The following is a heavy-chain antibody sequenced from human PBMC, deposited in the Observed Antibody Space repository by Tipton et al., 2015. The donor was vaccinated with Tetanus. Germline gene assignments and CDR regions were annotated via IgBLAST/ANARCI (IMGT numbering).Heavy chain of an antibody. V-gene: IGHV3-11*01. CDR2: ISHTGTTT. CDR1: GFTFSAYY. J-gene: IGHJ4*02. CDR3: VRGRGLGAYSYGFEY. Sequence: SLRLSCAASGFTFSAYYMSWIRLAPGKGLEWISYISHTGTTTYYSASVMGRFTVSRDNTKNSLYLEINSLRAEDTAVYYCVRGRGLGAYSYGFEYWGQGALVTVSS. D-gene: IGHD5-18*01.